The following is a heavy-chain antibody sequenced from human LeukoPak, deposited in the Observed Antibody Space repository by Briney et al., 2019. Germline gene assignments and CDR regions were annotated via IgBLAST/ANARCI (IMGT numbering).Heavy chain of an antibody. J-gene: IGHJ4*02. CDR2: ISAYNGNT. Sequence: ASVKVSCKASGYTFTSYGISWVRQAPGQGLEWMGWISAYNGNTNYAQKLQGRVTMTTDTSTSTAYMELRSLRSDDTAVYYCARDDVRYFDWLLAPLDYWGQGTLVTVSS. V-gene: IGHV1-18*01. D-gene: IGHD3-9*01. CDR1: GYTFTSYG. CDR3: ARDDVRYFDWLLAPLDY.